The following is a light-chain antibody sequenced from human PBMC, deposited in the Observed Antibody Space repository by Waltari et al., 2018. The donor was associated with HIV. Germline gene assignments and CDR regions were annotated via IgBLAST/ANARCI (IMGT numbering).Light chain of an antibody. CDR3: VSYTEKDTFLL. CDR1: SNDIGTYNF. V-gene: IGLV2-8*01. J-gene: IGLJ2*01. Sequence: QSALTQPPSASGSPGQSVAISCTGSSNDIGTYNFVSWYHHHPGKAPKLIIYDVTRPPPGIPHRFSGTKSGYTASLTVSDLQVEDEADYYCVSYTEKDTFLLFGGGTKLAV. CDR2: DVT.